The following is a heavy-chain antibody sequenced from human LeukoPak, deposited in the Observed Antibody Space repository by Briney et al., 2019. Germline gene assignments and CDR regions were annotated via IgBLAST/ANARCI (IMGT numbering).Heavy chain of an antibody. V-gene: IGHV3-23*01. CDR2: ISGPAGSC. CDR3: AKKVGLVSAPLWYFDV. D-gene: IGHD5/OR15-5a*01. J-gene: IGHJ4*02. Sequence: GXXLRLSCEASGFTFSSYAMSWVRQAPGKGIEWVAAISGPAGSCEYGDCVKGRLTVARDNYKNTLFLQMNSLRAEDTATYYCAKKVGLVSAPLWYFDVWGQGTLVAVSS. CDR1: GFTFSSYA.